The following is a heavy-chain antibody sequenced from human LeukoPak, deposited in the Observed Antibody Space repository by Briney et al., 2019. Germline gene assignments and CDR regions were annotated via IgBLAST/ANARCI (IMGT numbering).Heavy chain of an antibody. Sequence: SETLSLTCTVSGGSISSGSYYWSWIRQPAGKGLEWIGCIYTSGSTNYNPSLKSRVTISVDTSKNQFSLKLSSVTAADTAVYYCARDPGFAAGSSRRYYYYYMDVWGKGTTVTVSS. CDR3: ARDPGFAAGSSRRYYYYYMDV. CDR2: IYTSGST. J-gene: IGHJ6*03. CDR1: GGSISSGSYY. D-gene: IGHD6-13*01. V-gene: IGHV4-61*02.